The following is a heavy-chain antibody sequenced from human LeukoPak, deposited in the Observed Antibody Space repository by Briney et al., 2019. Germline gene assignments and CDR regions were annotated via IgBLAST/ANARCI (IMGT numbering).Heavy chain of an antibody. CDR3: AKDMGIVVVTD. CDR2: ISWNSGSI. CDR1: GFTFDDYA. J-gene: IGHJ4*02. V-gene: IGHV3-9*01. Sequence: GGTLRLSCAASGFTFDDYAMHWVRQAPGKGLEWVSGISWNSGSIGYADSVKGRFTISRDNAKNSLYLQMNSLRAEDTALYYCAKDMGIVVVTDWGQGTLVTVSS. D-gene: IGHD2-21*02.